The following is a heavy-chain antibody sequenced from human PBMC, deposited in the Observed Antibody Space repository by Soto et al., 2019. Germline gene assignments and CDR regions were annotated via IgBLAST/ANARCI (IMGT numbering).Heavy chain of an antibody. CDR2: IWSDESNK. V-gene: IGHV3-33*01. Sequence: PGGSLRLSCAASGFTFSSYGMHWVRQATGKGLEWVAVIWSDESNKYYADSVKGRFTISRDNSRNTLYLQMNSLRAEDTAVYYSARDYYGSGNYPYFDYWGQGTLVTVSS. CDR1: GFTFSSYG. J-gene: IGHJ4*02. CDR3: ARDYYGSGNYPYFDY. D-gene: IGHD3-10*01.